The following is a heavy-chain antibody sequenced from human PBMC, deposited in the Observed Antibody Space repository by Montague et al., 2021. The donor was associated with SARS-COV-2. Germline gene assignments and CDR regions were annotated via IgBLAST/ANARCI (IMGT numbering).Heavy chain of an antibody. CDR3: ARDQVTIFGVLIMLPAAGALDI. J-gene: IGHJ3*02. CDR1: GGSFSGYY. D-gene: IGHD3-3*01. Sequence: SETLSLTCAVYGGSFSGYYWSWIRQPPGKGLEWIGEVNHSGSTNYNPSLKSRVTISVDTSKNQFSLKMNSVSAADTAVYYCARDQVTIFGVLIMLPAAGALDIWGQGTMVTVSS. V-gene: IGHV4-34*01. CDR2: VNHSGST.